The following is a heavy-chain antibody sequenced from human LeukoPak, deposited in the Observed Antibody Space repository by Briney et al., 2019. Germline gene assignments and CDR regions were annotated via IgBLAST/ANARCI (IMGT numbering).Heavy chain of an antibody. V-gene: IGHV3-30*18. CDR1: GFTFSSYA. J-gene: IGHJ4*02. D-gene: IGHD5-18*01. CDR2: ISYDGSNK. Sequence: GGSLRLSCAASGFTFSSYAMSWVRQAPGEGLEWAAVISYDGSNKYYADSVKGRFTISRDNSKNTLYLQLNSLRAEDTAVYYCAKAERGYSYVVDYWGQGTLVTVSS. CDR3: AKAERGYSYVVDY.